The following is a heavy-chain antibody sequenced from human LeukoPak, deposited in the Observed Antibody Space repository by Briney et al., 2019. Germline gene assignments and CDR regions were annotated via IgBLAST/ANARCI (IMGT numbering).Heavy chain of an antibody. CDR3: ARVSPNDSSGYYYARPPLYYFDY. Sequence: ASVKVSCKASGYTFTGYYMHWVRQAPGQGLEWMGWINPNSGGTNYAQTFQGRVTMTRDTSISTAYMELSRLRSDDTAVYYCARVSPNDSSGYYYARPPLYYFDYWGQGTLVTVSS. V-gene: IGHV1-2*02. D-gene: IGHD3-22*01. CDR1: GYTFTGYY. J-gene: IGHJ4*02. CDR2: INPNSGGT.